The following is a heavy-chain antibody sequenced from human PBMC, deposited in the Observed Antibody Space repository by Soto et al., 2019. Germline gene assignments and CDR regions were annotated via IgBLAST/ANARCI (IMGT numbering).Heavy chain of an antibody. J-gene: IGHJ6*02. V-gene: IGHV3-21*01. CDR2: ISSSSSYV. CDR3: ASLYYDFWSGDEPYYYYGMYV. Sequence: PGGSLRLSCASSGFTFSSYSMNWVRQAPGKGLEWVSSISSSSSYVYYADSVKGRFTISRDNAKNSLYLQMNSLRAGDTAVYYCASLYYDFWSGDEPYYYYGMYVWGQGTTVTVSS. D-gene: IGHD3-3*01. CDR1: GFTFSSYS.